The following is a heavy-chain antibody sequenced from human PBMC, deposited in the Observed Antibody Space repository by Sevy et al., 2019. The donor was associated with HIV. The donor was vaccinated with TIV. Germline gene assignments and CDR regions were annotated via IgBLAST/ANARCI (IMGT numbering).Heavy chain of an antibody. Sequence: SETLSLTCAVSGGSISSSNWWSWVRQPPGKGLEWIGEIYHSGSTNYNPSLKSRVTISVDKSKNQFSLKLSSVTAADTAVYYCARDKDFWSRLTHYYYGMDVWGQGTTVTVSS. CDR1: GGSISSSNW. D-gene: IGHD3-3*01. V-gene: IGHV4-4*02. CDR2: IYHSGST. J-gene: IGHJ6*02. CDR3: ARDKDFWSRLTHYYYGMDV.